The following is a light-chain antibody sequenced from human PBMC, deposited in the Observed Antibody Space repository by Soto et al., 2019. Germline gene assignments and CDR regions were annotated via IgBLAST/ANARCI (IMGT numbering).Light chain of an antibody. Sequence: QSALTQPASVSGSPGQSITISCTGTSSDVGSYNLVSWYQQHPGKAPKLMIYEVTKRPSGISNRFSGSKSGNTASLTISGLQAEDEADYYCRSYTRSSTFHVVFGGGTKLTVL. CDR3: RSYTRSSTFHVV. CDR1: SSDVGSYNL. CDR2: EVT. J-gene: IGLJ2*01. V-gene: IGLV2-23*02.